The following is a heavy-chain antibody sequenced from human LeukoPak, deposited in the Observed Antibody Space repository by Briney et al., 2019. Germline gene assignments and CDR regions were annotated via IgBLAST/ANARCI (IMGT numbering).Heavy chain of an antibody. CDR2: IPYDGSNK. D-gene: IGHD3-22*01. CDR1: GFTFSSYA. J-gene: IGHJ4*02. Sequence: PGGSLRLSCAASGFTFSSYAMHWVRQAPGKGLEWVAVIPYDGSNKYYADSVKGRFTISRDSSKNTLYLQMNSLRAEDTAVYYCARASYDSSGYPINFDYWGQGTLVTVSS. V-gene: IGHV3-30-3*01. CDR3: ARASYDSSGYPINFDY.